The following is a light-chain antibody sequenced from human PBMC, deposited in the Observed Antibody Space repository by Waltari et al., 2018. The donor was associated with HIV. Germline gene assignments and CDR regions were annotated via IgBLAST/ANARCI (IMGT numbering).Light chain of an antibody. CDR2: KDT. J-gene: IGLJ3*02. CDR1: ALPKQY. V-gene: IGLV3-25*03. Sequence: SYELTQPPSVSVSPGQTARITCSGDALPKQYAYWYRQRPGQAPVLLKYKDTERPSGIPERFSGSSSGTTATLTIIGVQAQDEADYHCQSADSNASLWVFGGGTKLTVL. CDR3: QSADSNASLWV.